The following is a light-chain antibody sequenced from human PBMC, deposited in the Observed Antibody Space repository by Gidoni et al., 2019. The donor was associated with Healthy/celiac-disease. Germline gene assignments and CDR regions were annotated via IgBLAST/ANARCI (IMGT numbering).Light chain of an antibody. Sequence: EIVLTQSPGTLSLSPGERATLSCRASQSVSSSYLAWYQQKPGQAPRLLIYGASSRATGIPDRFSGSGSGTDLTLTISRLEPEDFAVYYCQQYGSSTGLTFXGXTKVEIK. CDR3: QQYGSSTGLT. J-gene: IGKJ4*01. CDR1: QSVSSSY. V-gene: IGKV3-20*01. CDR2: GAS.